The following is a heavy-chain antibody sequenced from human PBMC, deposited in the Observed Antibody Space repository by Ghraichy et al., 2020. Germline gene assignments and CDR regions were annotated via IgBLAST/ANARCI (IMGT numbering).Heavy chain of an antibody. CDR1: GGSVSSDSYS. Sequence: SETLSLTCSVSGGSVSSDSYSWSWIRQPPGKGLEWIRYLYHTGSTDYNPSLKSRVTMSLARSKNQFSLKVTSVTAADTAVYYCSSEPTGGLRFDYWGQGAPVTVSS. CDR2: LYHTGST. D-gene: IGHD3/OR15-3a*01. CDR3: SSEPTGGLRFDY. V-gene: IGHV4-30-2*01. J-gene: IGHJ4*02.